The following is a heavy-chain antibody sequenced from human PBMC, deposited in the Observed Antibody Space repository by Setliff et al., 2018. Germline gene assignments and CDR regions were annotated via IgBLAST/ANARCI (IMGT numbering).Heavy chain of an antibody. CDR2: INPDGSIT. V-gene: IGHV3-74*01. Sequence: PGGSLRLSCAASGFTFSKYWMYWVRQVPGKGLVWVSRINPDGSITNYADSVRGRFTISRDNAKDTLYLQMNSLRAEDTAVYFCASIDWGENFYNMDVWGRGTTVTVSS. CDR3: ASIDWGENFYNMDV. J-gene: IGHJ6*03. D-gene: IGHD7-27*01. CDR1: GFTFSKYW.